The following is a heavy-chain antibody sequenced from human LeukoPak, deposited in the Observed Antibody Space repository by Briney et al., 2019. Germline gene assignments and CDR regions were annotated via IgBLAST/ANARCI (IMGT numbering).Heavy chain of an antibody. CDR1: GGSISSGGYY. D-gene: IGHD3-9*01. Sequence: SETLSLTCTVSGGSISSGGYYWSWIRQHPGKGLEWIGYIYYSGSTYYNPSLKSRVTISVDTSKNQFSLKLSSVTAADTAVYYCARDPTGPSCDILTGYYPNYYYGMDVWGQGTTVTVSS. V-gene: IGHV4-31*03. J-gene: IGHJ6*02. CDR2: IYYSGST. CDR3: ARDPTGPSCDILTGYYPNYYYGMDV.